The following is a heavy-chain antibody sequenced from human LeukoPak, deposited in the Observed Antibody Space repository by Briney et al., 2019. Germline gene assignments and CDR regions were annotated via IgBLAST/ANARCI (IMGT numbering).Heavy chain of an antibody. CDR1: GGSISSSSYY. J-gene: IGHJ5*02. CDR2: INHSGST. CDR3: ARYPPRGSWFDP. Sequence: PSQTLSLTCTVSGGSISSSSYYWSWIRQPPGKGLEWIGEINHSGSTNYNPSLKSRVTISVDTSKNQFSLKLSSVTAADTAVYYCARYPPRGSWFDPWGQGTLVTVSS. D-gene: IGHD3-16*01. V-gene: IGHV4-39*07.